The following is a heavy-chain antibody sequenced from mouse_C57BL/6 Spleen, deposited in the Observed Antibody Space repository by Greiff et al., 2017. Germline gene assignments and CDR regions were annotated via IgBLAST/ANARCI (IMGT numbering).Heavy chain of an antibody. D-gene: IGHD1-1*01. Sequence: EVKLMESGAELVRPGASVKLSCTASGFNIKDDYMHWVKQRPEQGLEWIGWIDPENGDTAYASKFQGKATITADTSSNTAYLQLSSLTSEDTAVYYCTTATTVAGGAMDYWGQGTSVTVSS. V-gene: IGHV14-4*01. J-gene: IGHJ4*01. CDR2: IDPENGDT. CDR1: GFNIKDDY. CDR3: TTATTVAGGAMDY.